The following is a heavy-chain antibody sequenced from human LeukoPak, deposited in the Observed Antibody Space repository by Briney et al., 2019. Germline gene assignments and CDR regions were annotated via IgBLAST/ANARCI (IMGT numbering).Heavy chain of an antibody. V-gene: IGHV1-69*04. Sequence: SVTVSCKASGGTFSSYAISWVRQAPGQGLEWMGRIIPILGIANYAQKFQGRVTITADISTSTAYMELSSLRSEDTAVYYCARSGVTAINLDYWGQGTLVTVSS. CDR1: GGTFSSYA. CDR3: ARSGVTAINLDY. D-gene: IGHD2-21*02. CDR2: IIPILGIA. J-gene: IGHJ4*02.